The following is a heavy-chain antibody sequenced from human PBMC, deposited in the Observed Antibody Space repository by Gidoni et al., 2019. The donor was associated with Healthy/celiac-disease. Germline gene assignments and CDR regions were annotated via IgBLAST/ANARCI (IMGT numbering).Heavy chain of an antibody. V-gene: IGHV3-21*01. CDR1: GFTFSSYS. CDR3: AGGVVGALRMVDY. CDR2: ISRSSSYI. D-gene: IGHD1-26*01. J-gene: IGHJ4*02. Sequence: EVQLVESGGGLVKPGGSLRLSCAASGFTFSSYSMNWVRQAPGKGLEWVSSISRSSSYIYYADSVKGRFTISRDNAKNSLYLQMNSLRAEDTAVYYCAGGVVGALRMVDYWGQGTLVTVSS.